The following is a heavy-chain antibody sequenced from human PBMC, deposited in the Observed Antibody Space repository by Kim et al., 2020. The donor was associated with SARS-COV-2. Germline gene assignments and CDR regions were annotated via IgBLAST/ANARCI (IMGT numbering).Heavy chain of an antibody. CDR3: ARDVRRCSSTSCLVRGAFDI. Sequence: GGSLRLSCAASGFTFSSYSMNLVRQAPGKGLEWVSSISSSSSYIYYADSVKGRFTISRDNAKNSLYLQMNSLRAEDTAVYYCARDVRRCSSTSCLVRGAFDIWGQGTMVTVSS. D-gene: IGHD2-2*01. J-gene: IGHJ3*02. V-gene: IGHV3-21*01. CDR1: GFTFSSYS. CDR2: ISSSSSYI.